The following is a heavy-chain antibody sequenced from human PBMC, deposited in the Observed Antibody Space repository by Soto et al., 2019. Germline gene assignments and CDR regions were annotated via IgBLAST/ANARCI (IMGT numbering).Heavy chain of an antibody. CDR1: GGSVNSGGYH. CDR3: ARAPIPNWNYYGMDV. D-gene: IGHD1-1*01. V-gene: IGHV4-31*03. Sequence: KSSETLSLTCTVSGGSVNSGGYHWSWIRQHPGKGLEWIGDIYYSGSTYYNPSLKSRVTISIDTSTNHFSLHLSALTAADTAVYYCARAPIPNWNYYGMDVWGQGXTVTVYS. CDR2: IYYSGST. J-gene: IGHJ6*02.